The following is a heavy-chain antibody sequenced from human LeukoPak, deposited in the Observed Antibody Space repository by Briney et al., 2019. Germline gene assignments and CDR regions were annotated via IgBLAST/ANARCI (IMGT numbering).Heavy chain of an antibody. CDR2: INHSGST. CDR1: GGSFSGYY. D-gene: IGHD2-21*01. J-gene: IGHJ6*03. CDR3: ARTRGYSATYYYYYMDV. Sequence: SETLSLTCAVYGGSFSGYYWSWIRQPPGKGLEWIGEINHSGSTNYNPSLKSRVTISVDTFKNQFSLKLSSVTAADTAVYYCARTRGYSATYYYYYMDVWGKGTTVTVSS. V-gene: IGHV4-34*01.